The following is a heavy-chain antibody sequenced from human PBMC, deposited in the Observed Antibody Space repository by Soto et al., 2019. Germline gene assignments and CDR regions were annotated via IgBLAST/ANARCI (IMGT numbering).Heavy chain of an antibody. CDR3: ARGGDVRVVLNPSNI. CDR2: SSGDDGDT. V-gene: IGHV1-18*01. D-gene: IGHD3-3*01. Sequence: GASVKVSCKASGYTLSGHCISWVRHGRGQGLEWMGWSSGDDGDTKSAQKFQGRVTMTTDTSTRTAYMELRSLTSDDTAVYFCARGGDVRVVLNPSNIWGQGTKVTVSS. CDR1: GYTLSGHC. J-gene: IGHJ3*02.